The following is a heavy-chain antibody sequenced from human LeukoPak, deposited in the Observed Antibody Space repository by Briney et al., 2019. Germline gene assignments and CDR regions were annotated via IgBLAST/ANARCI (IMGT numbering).Heavy chain of an antibody. J-gene: IGHJ3*02. CDR2: ISAYNGNT. D-gene: IGHD3-3*01. CDR3: ARVLSTIFGVVIDHAFDI. V-gene: IGHV1-18*01. Sequence: ASVKVSCKASGYTFTSYGISWVRQAPGQGLEWMGWISAYNGNTNYAQKLQGRVTMTTDTSTSTAYMEPRSLRSDDTAVYYCARVLSTIFGVVIDHAFDIWGQGTTVTVSS. CDR1: GYTFTSYG.